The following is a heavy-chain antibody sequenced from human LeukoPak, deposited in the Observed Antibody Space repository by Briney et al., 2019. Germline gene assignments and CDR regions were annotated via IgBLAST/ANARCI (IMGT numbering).Heavy chain of an antibody. J-gene: IGHJ4*02. CDR2: VYHSGIT. Sequence: KPSETLSLTCTVSGDSITNTNYYWAWIRQSPGEGLEWIGSVYHSGITYYTPSLKSRVSISVDTSKNQLSLKVTSVTASDTAVYYCAREWQYQFDYWGQGSLVTVSS. CDR3: AREWQYQFDY. D-gene: IGHD2/OR15-2a*01. CDR1: GDSITNTNYY. V-gene: IGHV4-39*07.